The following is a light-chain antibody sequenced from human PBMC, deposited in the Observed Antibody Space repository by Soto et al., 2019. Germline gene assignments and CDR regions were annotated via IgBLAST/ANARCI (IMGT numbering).Light chain of an antibody. V-gene: IGLV1-40*01. Sequence: QSVLTQPPSASGTPGQRVTISCSGGSSNIGSNYAYWYRQLPGTAPKLLIYGNNNRPSGVPDRFSGSRSGTSASLAITGLQAEDEADYYCQSYDSSLIAYVFGTGTKLTVL. CDR3: QSYDSSLIAYV. CDR1: SSNIGSNY. CDR2: GNN. J-gene: IGLJ1*01.